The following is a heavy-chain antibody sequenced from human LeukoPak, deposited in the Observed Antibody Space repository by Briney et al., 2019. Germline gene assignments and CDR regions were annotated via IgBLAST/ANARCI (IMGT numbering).Heavy chain of an antibody. CDR1: GYSISSGYY. CDR2: IYHSGST. D-gene: IGHD4/OR15-4a*01. J-gene: IGHJ3*02. CDR3: ARLANTGDAFDI. V-gene: IGHV4-38-2*02. Sequence: SETLSLTCTVSGYSISSGYYWGWIRQPPGKGLEWIGSIYHSGSTYYNPSLKSRVTISVDTSKNQFSLKLSSVTAADTAVYYCARLANTGDAFDIWGQGTMVTVSS.